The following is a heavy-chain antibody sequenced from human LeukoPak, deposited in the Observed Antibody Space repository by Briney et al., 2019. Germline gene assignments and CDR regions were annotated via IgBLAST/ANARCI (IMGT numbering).Heavy chain of an antibody. D-gene: IGHD3-22*01. V-gene: IGHV3-30*04. Sequence: GGSLRLSCAASGFTFSSYAMHWVRQAPGKGLEWVAVISYDGSNKYYADSVKGRFTISRDNSKNTLYLQMNSLRAEDTAVYYCARGYYYDSSGSDYWGQGTLVTVSS. CDR1: GFTFSSYA. CDR2: ISYDGSNK. CDR3: ARGYYYDSSGSDY. J-gene: IGHJ4*02.